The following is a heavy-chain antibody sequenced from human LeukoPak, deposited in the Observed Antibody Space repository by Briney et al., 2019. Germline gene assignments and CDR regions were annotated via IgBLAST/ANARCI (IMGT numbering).Heavy chain of an antibody. CDR3: ASKILEWECLKGRTYDHYYMDV. V-gene: IGHV1-69*13. Sequence: GASVKVSCKASGGPFSSYSISWVRQAPGQGLEWMGKIIPVFGTGDYAQNFQGRVTITADESRYTAYMELRGLRSQDTAVYYCASKILEWECLKGRTYDHYYMDVWGKGTPVTVTS. D-gene: IGHD1-26*01. J-gene: IGHJ6*03. CDR1: GGPFSSYS. CDR2: IIPVFGTG.